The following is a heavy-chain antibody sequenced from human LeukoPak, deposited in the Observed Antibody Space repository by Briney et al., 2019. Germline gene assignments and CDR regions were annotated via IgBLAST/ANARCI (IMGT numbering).Heavy chain of an antibody. J-gene: IGHJ4*02. V-gene: IGHV3-7*01. CDR2: INQDGSVK. Sequence: GGSLRLSCAASTLTFSTYWMTWVRQTPGKGLEFVANINQDGSVKNYVGSVKGRFTISRDNAKNSLYLQMNSLRADDTAVYYCARDPGFSSFDYWGQGTLDTVSS. CDR3: ARDPGFSSFDY. CDR1: TLTFSTYW. D-gene: IGHD3-3*02.